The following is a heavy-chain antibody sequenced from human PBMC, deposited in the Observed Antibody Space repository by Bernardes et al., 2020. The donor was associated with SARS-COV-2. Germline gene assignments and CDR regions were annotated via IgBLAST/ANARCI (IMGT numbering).Heavy chain of an antibody. CDR1: GNTFTSYA. CDR2: IIPLFGTT. J-gene: IGHJ3*02. D-gene: IGHD1-26*01. Sequence: SGQDSCKTSGNTFTSYAVIWVRQAPGQGLECMGGIIPLFGTTTYAQNFQGRVTIAADESTSTVYMELSSLRSEDTAMYYCARSGTYPDAFDIWGKGTMVNVSS. CDR3: ARSGTYPDAFDI. V-gene: IGHV1-69*13.